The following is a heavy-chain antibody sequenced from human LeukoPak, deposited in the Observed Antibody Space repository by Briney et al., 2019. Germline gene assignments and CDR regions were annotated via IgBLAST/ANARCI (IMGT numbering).Heavy chain of an antibody. V-gene: IGHV3-21*01. CDR3: VRDLLGSGATTAYLHH. Sequence: GGSLRLSCTASGVTFSDYSMNWVRQAPGKGPEWVSSISRRSRHVYYAGSVKGRFTISRDNAKNSLYLQMNSLRAEDMAVYFCVRDLLGSGATTAYLHHWGQGTLVTVSS. CDR2: ISRRSRHV. J-gene: IGHJ1*01. D-gene: IGHD4/OR15-4a*01. CDR1: GVTFSDYS.